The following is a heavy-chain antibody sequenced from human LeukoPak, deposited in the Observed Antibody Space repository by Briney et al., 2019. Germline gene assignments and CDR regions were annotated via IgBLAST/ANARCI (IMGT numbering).Heavy chain of an antibody. CDR1: GFTVSSNY. CDR3: ARGGGSAPILYYFDY. J-gene: IGHJ4*02. CDR2: IYSGGST. D-gene: IGHD2-15*01. V-gene: IGHV3-53*01. Sequence: GGSLRLSCAASGFTVSSNYMSWVRQAAGKGLEWVSVIYSGGSTYYADSVKGRFTISRDNSKNTLYLQMNSLRAEDTAVYYCARGGGSAPILYYFDYWGQGTLVTVSS.